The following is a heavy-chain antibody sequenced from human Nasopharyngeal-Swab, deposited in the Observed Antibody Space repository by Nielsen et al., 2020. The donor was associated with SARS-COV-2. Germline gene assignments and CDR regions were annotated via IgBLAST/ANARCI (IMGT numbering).Heavy chain of an antibody. D-gene: IGHD2-15*01. J-gene: IGHJ1*01. CDR1: GYTFTSYY. V-gene: IGHV1-8*01. CDR2: MNPNSGNT. Sequence: ASVKVSCKASGYTFTSYYINWVRQATGQGLEWMGWMNPNSGNTGYAQKFQGRVTMTRNTSISTAYMELSSLRSEDTAVYYCARVDDIVVVVAATLHQYFQHWGQGTLVTVSS. CDR3: ARVDDIVVVVAATLHQYFQH.